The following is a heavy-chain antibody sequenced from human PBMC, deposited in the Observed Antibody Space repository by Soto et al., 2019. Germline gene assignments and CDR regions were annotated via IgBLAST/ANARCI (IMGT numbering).Heavy chain of an antibody. CDR2: ISYDGSNK. CDR1: GFTFSSYG. V-gene: IGHV3-30*03. Sequence: QVQLVESGGGVVQPGRSLRLSCAASGFTFSSYGMHWVRQAPGKGLEWVAVISYDGSNKHYADSVKGRFTISRDNPKNTLYLQMNSLRAEDTAVYYCARSPYSVSYLAYFDYVGQGTLVTVTP. D-gene: IGHD1-26*01. CDR3: ARSPYSVSYLAYFDY. J-gene: IGHJ4*02.